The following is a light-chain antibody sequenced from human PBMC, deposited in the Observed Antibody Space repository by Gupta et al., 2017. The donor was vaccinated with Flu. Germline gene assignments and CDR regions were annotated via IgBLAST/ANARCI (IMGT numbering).Light chain of an antibody. J-gene: IGKJ1*01. CDR1: QSASSW. CDR2: KAS. V-gene: IGKV1-5*03. Sequence: GDRVTITCRASQSASSWLAWYQQRPGKAPKLLIYKASSLESGVPSRLSGSGSGTEFTLTISSLQPDDFATYYCQQYNSFPWSFGQGTKVEIK. CDR3: QQYNSFPWS.